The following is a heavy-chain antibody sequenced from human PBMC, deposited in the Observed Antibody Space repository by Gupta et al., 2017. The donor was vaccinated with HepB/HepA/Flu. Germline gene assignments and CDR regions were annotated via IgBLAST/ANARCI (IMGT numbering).Heavy chain of an antibody. CDR1: GFTFNYYG. V-gene: IGHV3-30*03. CDR2: ISYDGSNR. Sequence: QVQVVESGGGVVQPGRSLRLSCAASGFTFNYYGMHWVRQAPGKGLEWGGVISYDGSNRWYADSVKGRFTISRDSSKNTVFLQMNSLRVEDTALYYCATDIMSLGNTDAGPSVGWGQGTLVTVSS. D-gene: IGHD3/OR15-3a*01. CDR3: ATDIMSLGNTDAGPSVG. J-gene: IGHJ4*02.